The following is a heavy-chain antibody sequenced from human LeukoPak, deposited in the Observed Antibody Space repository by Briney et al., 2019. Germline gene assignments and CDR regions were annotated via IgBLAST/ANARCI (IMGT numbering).Heavy chain of an antibody. CDR1: GFTFSSYS. CDR2: ISSSSSYI. J-gene: IGHJ6*02. Sequence: PGGSLRLSCAASGFTFSSYSMNWVRQAPGKGLEWVSSISSSSSYIYYADSVKGRLTISRDNAKNTLYLQMNSLRAEDTAVYYCARDLELEMATIGGMDVWGQGTTVTVSS. CDR3: ARDLELEMATIGGMDV. V-gene: IGHV3-21*01. D-gene: IGHD5-24*01.